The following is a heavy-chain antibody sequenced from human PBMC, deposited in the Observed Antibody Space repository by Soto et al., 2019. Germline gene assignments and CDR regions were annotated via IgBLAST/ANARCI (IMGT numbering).Heavy chain of an antibody. D-gene: IGHD6-13*01. CDR1: GGSINDDY. CDR2: IDDSGSA. CDR3: ARGGASSKWLDP. J-gene: IGHJ5*02. Sequence: SETLSLTCTVSGGSINDDYWSWIRQPAGKGLEWLGRIDDSGSAAYDPSLKSRLTMSVDTSKNQFSLKMSSVTAADTAVYYCARGGASSKWLDPWGQGILVTLSS. V-gene: IGHV4-4*07.